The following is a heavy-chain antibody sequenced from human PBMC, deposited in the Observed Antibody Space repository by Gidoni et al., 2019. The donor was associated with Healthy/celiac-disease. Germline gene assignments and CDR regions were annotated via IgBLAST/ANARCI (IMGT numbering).Heavy chain of an antibody. D-gene: IGHD2-2*01. CDR1: GFTFRSYW. CDR2: INSDGSST. V-gene: IGHV3-74*01. CDR3: ARFVVVPAATNFGYYYYYMDV. J-gene: IGHJ6*03. Sequence: EVQLVESGGGLVQPGGSLRLSCAASGFTFRSYWMHWFRQAPGKGLVWVSRINSDGSSTSYADSVKGRFTISRDNAKNTLYLQMNSLRAEDTAVYYCARFVVVPAATNFGYYYYYMDVWGKGTTVTVSS.